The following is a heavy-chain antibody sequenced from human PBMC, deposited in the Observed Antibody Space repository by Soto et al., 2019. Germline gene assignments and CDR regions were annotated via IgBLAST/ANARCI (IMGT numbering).Heavy chain of an antibody. CDR1: GFSITYY. Sequence: SETLSLTCTFSGFSITYYCSLMRLSPGKGLEWIGYINSNGYSSYNPSLKSRVTLSVDTSKNQFSLKLSSVTAADAAVYYCTRQGFGEVHGLVDVWGQGATVTVSS. CDR2: INSNGYS. V-gene: IGHV4-59*08. CDR3: TRQGFGEVHGLVDV. J-gene: IGHJ6*02. D-gene: IGHD3-10*01.